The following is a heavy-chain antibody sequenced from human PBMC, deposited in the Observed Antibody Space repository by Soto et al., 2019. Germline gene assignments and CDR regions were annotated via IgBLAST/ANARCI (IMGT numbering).Heavy chain of an antibody. CDR1: GYTFTTYD. J-gene: IGHJ4*02. Sequence: QVQLVQSGAEVKKPGASVKVSCKASGYTFTTYDINWVRRATGQGLEWMGWMNPSSGNTGYAQKFQDRVTMTRNTSISTAYMELSSLESGDTALYYCAAYPIRYLTIWGQGTLGTGSS. CDR2: MNPSSGNT. CDR3: AAYPIRYLTI. V-gene: IGHV1-8*01. D-gene: IGHD3-9*01.